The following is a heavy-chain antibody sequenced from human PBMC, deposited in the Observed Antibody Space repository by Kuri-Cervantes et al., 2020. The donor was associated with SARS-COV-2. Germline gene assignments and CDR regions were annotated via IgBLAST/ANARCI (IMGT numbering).Heavy chain of an antibody. CDR3: ARDLRLGKSLDY. D-gene: IGHD7-27*01. Sequence: GESLKISCAASGFTFSDYYMSWIRQAPGKGLEWVSYIGSSGSTIYYADSVKGRFTISRDNAKNSLYLQMSSLRAEDTAVYYCARDLRLGKSLDYWGQGTLVTVSS. J-gene: IGHJ4*02. CDR1: GFTFSDYY. CDR2: IGSSGSTI. V-gene: IGHV3-11*04.